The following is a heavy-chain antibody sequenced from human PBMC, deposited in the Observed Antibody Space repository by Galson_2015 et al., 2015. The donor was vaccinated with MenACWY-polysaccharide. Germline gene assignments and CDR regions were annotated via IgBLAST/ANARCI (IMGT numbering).Heavy chain of an antibody. CDR2: IVVGSGNT. V-gene: IGHV1-58*02. CDR1: GFTFTNSA. Sequence: SVKVSCKASGFTFTNSAMQWVRQARGQRLEWIGWIVVGSGNTNYAQKFQERVTITRDKSTSIASMELSSLRSEDTAVYYCAADPGCHITSWYFDLWGRGTLVTVSS. CDR3: AADPGCHITSWYFDL. J-gene: IGHJ2*01. D-gene: IGHD1-20*01.